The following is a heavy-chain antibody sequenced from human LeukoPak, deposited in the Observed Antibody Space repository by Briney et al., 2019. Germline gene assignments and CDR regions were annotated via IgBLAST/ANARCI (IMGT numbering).Heavy chain of an antibody. Sequence: GGSLRLSCAASGFTFSSYSMNWVRQAPGKGLEWVSYISSSSSTIYYADSVKGRFTISRDNAKNSLYLQMNSLRDEDTAVNYCASVWMIPGFAFDIWGQGTMVTVSS. CDR2: ISSSSSTI. CDR1: GFTFSSYS. D-gene: IGHD2-8*01. V-gene: IGHV3-48*02. CDR3: ASVWMIPGFAFDI. J-gene: IGHJ3*02.